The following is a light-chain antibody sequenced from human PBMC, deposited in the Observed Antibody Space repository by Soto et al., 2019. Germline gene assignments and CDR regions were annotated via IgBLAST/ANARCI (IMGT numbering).Light chain of an antibody. CDR1: SSDVGTYNY. CDR3: CSYAGSPRYV. J-gene: IGLJ1*01. V-gene: IGLV2-11*01. CDR2: DVS. Sequence: QSALTQPRSESRSLGQSVTISCTGTSSDVGTYNYVSWYQQHPGKAPKVMIYDVSERPSGVPDRFSGSKSGNTASLTISGLQAEDESDYYCCSYAGSPRYVLGTGTKLTLL.